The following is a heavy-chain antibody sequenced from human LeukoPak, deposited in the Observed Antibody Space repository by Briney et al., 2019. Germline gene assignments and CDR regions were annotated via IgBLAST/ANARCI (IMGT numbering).Heavy chain of an antibody. V-gene: IGHV4-39*07. J-gene: IGHJ4*02. Sequence: PSETLSLTCTVSGGSITSSSYFWAWIRQPPGKGLEWIGSINYSGSAYYNPSLKSRVTISMDTSKNQFYLKVSSVTAADTALYYCARDARIVGATTVDFWGQGTLVTVSS. CDR3: ARDARIVGATTVDF. CDR1: GGSITSSSYF. CDR2: INYSGSA. D-gene: IGHD1-26*01.